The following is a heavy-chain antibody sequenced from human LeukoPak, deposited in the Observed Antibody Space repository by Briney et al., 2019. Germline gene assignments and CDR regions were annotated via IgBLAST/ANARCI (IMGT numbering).Heavy chain of an antibody. D-gene: IGHD3-10*01. CDR1: GFTFSSYA. Sequence: GGSLRLSCAASGFTFSSYAMSWVRQAPGKGLEWVSAISGSGGSTYYADSVKGRFTISRDNSKNTLYLQMNSLRAEDTAVYYCAKDLGYYYGSETYYFFEHWGQGTPVTASS. CDR2: ISGSGGST. J-gene: IGHJ4*02. CDR3: AKDLGYYYGSETYYFFEH. V-gene: IGHV3-23*01.